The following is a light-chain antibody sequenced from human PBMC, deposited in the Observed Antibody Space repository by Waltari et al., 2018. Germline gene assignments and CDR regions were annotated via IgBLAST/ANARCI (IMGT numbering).Light chain of an antibody. J-gene: IGLJ3*02. V-gene: IGLV2-11*01. CDR3: CSYAATYTLL. Sequence: QSALTQPRPVSGSPGPAVTIPCTGTSSDVGDFKYVSWYQQHPGRAPKLMIYDVSKRPSGVPDRFSGSKSDNTASLTISGLQAEDEADYYCCSYAATYTLLFGGGTKLTVL. CDR1: SSDVGDFKY. CDR2: DVS.